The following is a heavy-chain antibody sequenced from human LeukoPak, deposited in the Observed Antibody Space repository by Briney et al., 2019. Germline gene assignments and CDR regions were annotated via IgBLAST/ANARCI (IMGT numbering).Heavy chain of an antibody. D-gene: IGHD5-12*01. CDR2: IRYDGSNT. CDR3: AKASGYDLDY. Sequence: PGGSLRPSCAASGFTFSSYGMHWVRQAPGKGLEWVAFIRYDGSNTYYADSVKGRFTISRDNSKNTLYLQMNSLRAEDTAVYYCAKASGYDLDYWGQGTLVTVSS. CDR1: GFTFSSYG. J-gene: IGHJ4*02. V-gene: IGHV3-30*02.